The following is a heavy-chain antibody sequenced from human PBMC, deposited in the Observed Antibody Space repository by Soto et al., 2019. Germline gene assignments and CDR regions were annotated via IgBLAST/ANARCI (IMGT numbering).Heavy chain of an antibody. CDR2: IKSDASTI. CDR1: GFNFSSYW. Sequence: GGSLRLSSAASGFNFSSYWMHWVRQVPGKGLVWVSRIKSDASTIMYADSVKGRFTISRDNAKNTLYLQMNSLRAEDTAVYYCAKDLGDITMVRGVTPLGNWFDPWGQGTLVTVSS. V-gene: IGHV3-74*03. J-gene: IGHJ5*02. D-gene: IGHD3-10*01. CDR3: AKDLGDITMVRGVTPLGNWFDP.